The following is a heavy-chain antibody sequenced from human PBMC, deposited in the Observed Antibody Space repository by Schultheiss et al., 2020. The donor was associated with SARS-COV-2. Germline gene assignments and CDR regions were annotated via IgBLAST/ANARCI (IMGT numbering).Heavy chain of an antibody. D-gene: IGHD6-19*01. CDR1: GFTFSSYA. CDR2: ISYDGSNK. V-gene: IGHV3-30*04. Sequence: GGSLRLSCSASGFTFSSYAMHWVRQAPGKGLEWVAVISYDGSNKYYADSVKGRFTISRENAKNTLYLQMNSLRAEDTAVYYCARDPGIAVAVEVDYFDYWGQGTLVTVSS. J-gene: IGHJ4*02. CDR3: ARDPGIAVAVEVDYFDY.